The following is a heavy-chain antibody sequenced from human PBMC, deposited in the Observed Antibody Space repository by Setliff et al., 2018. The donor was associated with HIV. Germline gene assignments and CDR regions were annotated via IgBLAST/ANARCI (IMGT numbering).Heavy chain of an antibody. CDR1: GGSISSYY. D-gene: IGHD3-16*02. Sequence: PSETLSLTCTVSGGSISSYYWSWVRQAPGKGLEWVANIKQDGSEKYYVDSVKGRFSISRDNPKNSLYLQMNSLRADDTAVYYCARENDYVWGNYRYSFDYWGQGTLVTVS. J-gene: IGHJ4*02. CDR3: ARENDYVWGNYRYSFDY. CDR2: IKQDGSEK. V-gene: IGHV3-7*01.